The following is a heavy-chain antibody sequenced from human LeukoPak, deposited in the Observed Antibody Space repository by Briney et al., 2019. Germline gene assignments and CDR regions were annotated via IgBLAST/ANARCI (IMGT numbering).Heavy chain of an antibody. CDR2: IYTSGST. V-gene: IGHV4-61*02. Sequence: SQTLSLTCTVSGGSISSGSYYWSWIRQPAGKGLEWIGRIYTSGSTNYNPSLKSRVTISVDTSKNQFSLKLSSVTAADTAVYYCASFSRGYVDWGQGTLVTVSS. CDR1: GGSISSGSYY. D-gene: IGHD2-15*01. CDR3: ASFSRGYVD. J-gene: IGHJ4*02.